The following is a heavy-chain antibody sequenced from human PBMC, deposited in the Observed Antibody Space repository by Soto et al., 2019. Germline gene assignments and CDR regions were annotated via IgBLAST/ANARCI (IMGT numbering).Heavy chain of an antibody. CDR2: IYYSGST. J-gene: IGHJ6*02. CDR3: ARGSDHYQYGMDV. D-gene: IGHD2-21*02. Sequence: SETLSLTCTVSGGSISRGDYYWSWIRQPPGKGLEWIGYIYYSGSTNYNPSLKSRVTISVGTSKKQFSLKLSSVTAADTAVYYCARGSDHYQYGMDVWGQGTTVTVSS. V-gene: IGHV4-61*08. CDR1: GGSISRGDYY.